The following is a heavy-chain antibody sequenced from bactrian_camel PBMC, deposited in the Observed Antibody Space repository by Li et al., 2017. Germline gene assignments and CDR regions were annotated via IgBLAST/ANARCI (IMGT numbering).Heavy chain of an antibody. CDR1: AYAIHGSFC. Sequence: QLVESGGGSVQAGGSLRLSCAASAYAIHGSFCMGWFRQAPGKEREGIAAIYRGGGRTWYADSVKGRSAISQDQGVNTVFLQMNSLEPEDTALYYCAASLLPSRECTLTESKYAYWGQGTQVTVS. CDR2: IYRGGGRT. J-gene: IGHJ4*01. CDR3: AASLLPSRECTLTESKYAY. V-gene: IGHV3S25*01. D-gene: IGHD1*01.